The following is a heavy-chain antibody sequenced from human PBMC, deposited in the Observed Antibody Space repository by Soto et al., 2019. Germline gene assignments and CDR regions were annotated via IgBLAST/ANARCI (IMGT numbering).Heavy chain of an antibody. CDR2: ISYDGSNK. D-gene: IGHD6-19*01. V-gene: IGHV3-30*18. J-gene: IGHJ4*02. CDR3: AKEERQWLGDY. Sequence: QVQLVESGGGVVQPGRSLRLSCAASGFTFSSYGMHWVRQAPGKGLEWVAVISYDGSNKYYADSVKGRFTISSDNSKNTLYLQMNSLRAEDTAVYYCAKEERQWLGDYWGQGTLVTVSS. CDR1: GFTFSSYG.